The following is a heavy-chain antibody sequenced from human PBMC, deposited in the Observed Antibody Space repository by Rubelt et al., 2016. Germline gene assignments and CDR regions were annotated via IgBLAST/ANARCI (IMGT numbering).Heavy chain of an antibody. J-gene: IGHJ4*02. V-gene: IGHV4-34*01. CDR2: INHSGST. CDR1: GGSFSGYY. Sequence: QVQLQESGPGLVKPSETLSLTCAVYGGSFSGYYWSWIRQPPGKGLEWIGEINHSGSTNYNPSLKSRVTISVDTSKTQFALKLSSVTAADTAVYYCARGARDYYDSSGYYYGSFFDYWGQGTLVTVSS. D-gene: IGHD3-22*01. CDR3: ARGARDYYDSSGYYYGSFFDY.